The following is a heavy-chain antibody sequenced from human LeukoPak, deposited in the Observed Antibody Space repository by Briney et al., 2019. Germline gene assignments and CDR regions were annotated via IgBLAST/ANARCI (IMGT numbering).Heavy chain of an antibody. Sequence: PSETLSLTCSVSGGSITSSGYYWGWIRQPPGKGLEWIGTIYYSGSTNYNPSLKSRVIISVDTSNNQFSLKLSSVTAADTAVYYCARDWSVIAVASHAFDIWGQGTMVTVSS. V-gene: IGHV4-39*07. J-gene: IGHJ3*02. CDR2: IYYSGST. CDR3: ARDWSVIAVASHAFDI. CDR1: GGSITSSGYY. D-gene: IGHD6-19*01.